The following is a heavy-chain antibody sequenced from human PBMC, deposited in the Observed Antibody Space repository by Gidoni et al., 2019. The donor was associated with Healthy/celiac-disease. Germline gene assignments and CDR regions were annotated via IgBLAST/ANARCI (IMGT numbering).Heavy chain of an antibody. J-gene: IGHJ4*02. CDR3: TTDSPPRRYGSGYDGFDY. V-gene: IGHV3-15*01. CDR1: GFTFSNAW. Sequence: EVQLVEAGGGLVKPGGSLRLSCAASGFTFSNAWMSWVRQAPGKGLEWVGRIKSNTDGGTTDYAAPVKGRFTISRDDSKNTLYLQLNSLKTEDTAVYYCTTDSPPRRYGSGYDGFDYWGQGTLVTVSS. CDR2: IKSNTDGGTT. D-gene: IGHD5-12*01.